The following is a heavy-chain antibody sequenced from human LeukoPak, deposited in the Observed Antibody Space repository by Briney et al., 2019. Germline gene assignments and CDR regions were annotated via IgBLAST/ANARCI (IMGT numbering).Heavy chain of an antibody. CDR2: IYSSGST. J-gene: IGHJ5*02. CDR3: ALAAAGHNWFDP. D-gene: IGHD6-13*01. Sequence: SETLSLTCNVSGGSISGYYWSWIRQPPGKGLEWIGYIYSSGSTNYNPSLKSRVTLSVETSKNQFSLKLSSVTAADTAVYYCALAAAGHNWFDPWGQGTLVTVSS. CDR1: GGSISGYY. V-gene: IGHV4-59*01.